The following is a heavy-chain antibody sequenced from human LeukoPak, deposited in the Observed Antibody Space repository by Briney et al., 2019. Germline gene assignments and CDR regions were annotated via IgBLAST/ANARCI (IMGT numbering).Heavy chain of an antibody. CDR3: ARPRSDFGELLPKGWFDP. J-gene: IGHJ5*02. V-gene: IGHV1-18*01. CDR1: GYTFTSYG. Sequence: ASVKVSCKASGYTFTSYGISWVRQAPGQGLEWMGLISAYNGNTNYAQKLQGRGTMTTDTSTSTAYMELRSLRSGDTAVYYCARPRSDFGELLPKGWFDPWGQGTLVTVSS. CDR2: ISAYNGNT. D-gene: IGHD3-10*01.